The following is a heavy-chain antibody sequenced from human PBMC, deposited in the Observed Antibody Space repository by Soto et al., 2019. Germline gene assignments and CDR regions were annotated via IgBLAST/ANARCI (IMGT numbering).Heavy chain of an antibody. D-gene: IGHD4-17*01. J-gene: IGHJ4*02. Sequence: GGSLRLSCAASGFTFSSYSMNWVRQAPGKGLEWVSSISSSSSYIYYADSVKGRFTISRDNAKNSLYLQMNSLRAEDTAVYYCARAPKDYGELYVEYWGQGTLVT. CDR1: GFTFSSYS. CDR2: ISSSSSYI. CDR3: ARAPKDYGELYVEY. V-gene: IGHV3-21*01.